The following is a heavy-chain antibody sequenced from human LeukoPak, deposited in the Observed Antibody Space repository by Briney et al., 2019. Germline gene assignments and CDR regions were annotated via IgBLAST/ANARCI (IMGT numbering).Heavy chain of an antibody. V-gene: IGHV3-66*01. Sequence: PGGSLRLSCAASGFTVSSNYMSWVRQAPGKGLEWVSVIYSGGSTYYADSVKGRFTISRDNSKNTLYLQMNSLRAEDTAVYYCARDRVTTDTNWFDPWGQGTLSPSPQ. CDR1: GFTVSSNY. J-gene: IGHJ5*02. CDR2: IYSGGST. D-gene: IGHD4-11*01. CDR3: ARDRVTTDTNWFDP.